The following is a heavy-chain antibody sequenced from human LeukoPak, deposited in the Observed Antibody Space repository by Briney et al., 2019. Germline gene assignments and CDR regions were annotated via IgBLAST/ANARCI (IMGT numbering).Heavy chain of an antibody. Sequence: GGSLRLSRTASGFTFGDYDMSWVRQAPGKGLEWVGFSRRKVHGGTTEYAASVKGRFTISRDASKSIAYLQMNSLKTEDTAVYYCTRAGDGYLGALDYWGQGTLVTVSS. CDR3: TRAGDGYLGALDY. V-gene: IGHV3-49*04. CDR1: GFTFGDYD. D-gene: IGHD5-24*01. CDR2: SRRKVHGGTT. J-gene: IGHJ4*02.